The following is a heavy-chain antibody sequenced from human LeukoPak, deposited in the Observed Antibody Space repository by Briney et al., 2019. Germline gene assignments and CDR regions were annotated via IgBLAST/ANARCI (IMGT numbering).Heavy chain of an antibody. V-gene: IGHV1-46*01. CDR3: ARDVFMALEYPYNWFDP. D-gene: IGHD1-1*01. Sequence: GASVKVSCKASGYTFTSYYMHWVRQAPGQGLEWMGIINPSGGSTSYAQKFQGRVTMTRDTSTSTVYMELSSLRSEDTAVYYCARDVFMALEYPYNWFDPWGQGTLVTVSS. CDR1: GYTFTSYY. CDR2: INPSGGST. J-gene: IGHJ5*02.